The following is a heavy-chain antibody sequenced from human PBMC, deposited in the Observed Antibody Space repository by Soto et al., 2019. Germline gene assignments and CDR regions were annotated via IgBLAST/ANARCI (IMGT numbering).Heavy chain of an antibody. J-gene: IGHJ5*02. D-gene: IGHD3-3*01. V-gene: IGHV1-46*01. CDR3: ARGKAAYYDFWSGYYSPWFDP. Sequence: ASVKVSCKASGYTFTSYYMHWVRQAPGQGLEWMGIINPSGGSTSYAQKFQGRVTMTRDTSTSTVYMELSSLRSEDTAVYYCARGKAAYYDFWSGYYSPWFDPWGQGTPVPVYS. CDR1: GYTFTSYY. CDR2: INPSGGST.